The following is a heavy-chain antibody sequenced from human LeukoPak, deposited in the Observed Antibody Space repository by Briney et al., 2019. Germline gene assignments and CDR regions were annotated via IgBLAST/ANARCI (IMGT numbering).Heavy chain of an antibody. J-gene: IGHJ6*02. CDR3: ARGPVEAVFGVSTED. V-gene: IGHV1-8*01. CDR1: GYTFTSYD. D-gene: IGHD3-10*02. CDR2: VNPSSGNT. Sequence: ASVKVSCKASGYTFTSYDINWVRQATGQGLEWMGWVNPSSGNTGYAQKFQGRVSMTRDTSMSTAYMELSSLRSEDTAVYYCARGPVEAVFGVSTEDWGQGTTVTVSS.